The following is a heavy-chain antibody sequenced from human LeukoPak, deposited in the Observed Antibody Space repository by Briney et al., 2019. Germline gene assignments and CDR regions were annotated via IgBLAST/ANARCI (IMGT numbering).Heavy chain of an antibody. Sequence: ASVKVSCKASGYTFTSYGISWVRQAPGQGLEWMGWINPNSGGTNYAQKFQGWVTMTRDTSISTAYMELSRLRSDDTAVYYCARDLWGFDYWGQGTLVTVSS. D-gene: IGHD7-27*01. V-gene: IGHV1-2*04. CDR3: ARDLWGFDY. J-gene: IGHJ4*02. CDR1: GYTFTSYG. CDR2: INPNSGGT.